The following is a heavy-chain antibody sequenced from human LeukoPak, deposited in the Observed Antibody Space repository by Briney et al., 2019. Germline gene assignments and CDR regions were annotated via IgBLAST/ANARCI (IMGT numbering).Heavy chain of an antibody. J-gene: IGHJ5*02. V-gene: IGHV3-33*01. Sequence: PGRSLRLSCAASGFAFSSFGMHWVRQAPGKGLEWVAVIWYDGTNKCYADSVKGRFTISRDNSKNTLYLQMNSLRAEDTAVYYCARATVTRWFDPWGQGTLVTVSS. CDR2: IWYDGTNK. D-gene: IGHD4-17*01. CDR3: ARATVTRWFDP. CDR1: GFAFSSFG.